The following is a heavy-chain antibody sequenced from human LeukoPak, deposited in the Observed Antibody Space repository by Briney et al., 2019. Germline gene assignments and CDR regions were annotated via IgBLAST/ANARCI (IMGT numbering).Heavy chain of an antibody. CDR2: INPNSGGT. CDR3: ARGPYRIVVVPAAITSFDY. D-gene: IGHD2-2*01. V-gene: IGHV1-2*02. J-gene: IGHJ4*02. CDR1: GYTFTGYY. Sequence: GASVKVSCKASGYTFTGYYMHWVRQAPGQGLEWMGWINPNSGGTNYAQKFQGRVTMTRDTSISTACMELSRLRSDDTAVYYCARGPYRIVVVPAAITSFDYWGQGTLVTVSS.